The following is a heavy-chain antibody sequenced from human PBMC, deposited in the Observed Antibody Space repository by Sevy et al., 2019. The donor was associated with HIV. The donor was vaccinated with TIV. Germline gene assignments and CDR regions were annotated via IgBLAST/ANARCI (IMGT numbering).Heavy chain of an antibody. CDR3: AGPTLTYSSGWSYYDS. V-gene: IGHV4-39*01. CDR1: GASISSSGYY. CDR2: INYSGST. Sequence: SETLSLTCTVSGASISSSGYYWGWIRQPPGKGLEWIASINYSGSTFYNPSLKSRVTISSDTSKNQFSLRLNSVTAAETAIYYCAGPTLTYSSGWSYYDSWGQGTVVTVSS. D-gene: IGHD6-19*01. J-gene: IGHJ4*02.